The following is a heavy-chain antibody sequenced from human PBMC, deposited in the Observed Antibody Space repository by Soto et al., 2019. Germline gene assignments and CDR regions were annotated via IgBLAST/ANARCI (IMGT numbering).Heavy chain of an antibody. J-gene: IGHJ6*03. Sequence: EVVLVESGGGLVQPGGSLRLSCVASGFNFDDFAMHWVRQAPGKGLQWVSGIRWNGETPAYGDSVKGRFIISRDKARNSLYLQMHRLSPKDTSVYFCARVKTITPYRDYSMDVWGKGTAVPVS. V-gene: IGHV3-9*01. CDR1: GFNFDDFA. CDR2: IRWNGETP. D-gene: IGHD1-20*01. CDR3: ARVKTITPYRDYSMDV.